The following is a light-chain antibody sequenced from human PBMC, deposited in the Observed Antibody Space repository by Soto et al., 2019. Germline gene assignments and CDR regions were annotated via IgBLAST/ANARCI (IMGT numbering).Light chain of an antibody. CDR3: QQYNNWPPN. CDR1: ESVGRH. Sequence: VVPQSAATLSLSPGERSTLSCLARESVGRHLAWYHQKPGQAPKLLIFDASTRATGVPDRFSGSGSGTEFNLTVSSLQSEDIAVYFCQQYNNWPPNFGKGTRVEIK. V-gene: IGKV3-15*01. CDR2: DAS. J-gene: IGKJ5*01.